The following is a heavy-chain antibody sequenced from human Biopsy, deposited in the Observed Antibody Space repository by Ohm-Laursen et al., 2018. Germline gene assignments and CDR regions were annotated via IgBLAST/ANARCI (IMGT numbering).Heavy chain of an antibody. CDR2: IYTSGST. Sequence: GTLSLTCTVSGDSINNYYWSWIRQPPGKGLEWIGRIYTSGSTNYNLSLESRVTMSVDTSKNQFSLNLRSVTAADTAVYYCARGTGRYYVYGAFDIWGQGTVVTVSS. CDR1: GDSINNYY. CDR3: ARGTGRYYVYGAFDI. J-gene: IGHJ3*02. D-gene: IGHD1-26*01. V-gene: IGHV4-4*07.